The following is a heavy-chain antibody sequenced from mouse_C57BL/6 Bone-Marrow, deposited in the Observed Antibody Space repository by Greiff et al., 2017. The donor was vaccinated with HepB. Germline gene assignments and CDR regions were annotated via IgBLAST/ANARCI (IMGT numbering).Heavy chain of an antibody. CDR2: IRSKSNNYAT. V-gene: IGHV10-1*01. CDR1: GFSFNTYA. J-gene: IGHJ4*01. Sequence: EVKVEESGGGLVQPKGSLKLSCAASGFSFNTYAMNWVRQAPGKGLEWVARIRSKSNNYATYYADSVKDRFTISRDDSESMLYLQMNNLKTEDTAMYYCVRHGDYPYAMDYWGQGTSVTVSS. CDR3: VRHGDYPYAMDY. D-gene: IGHD2-4*01.